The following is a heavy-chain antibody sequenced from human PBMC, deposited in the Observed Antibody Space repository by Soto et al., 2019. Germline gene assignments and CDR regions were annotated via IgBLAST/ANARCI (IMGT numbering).Heavy chain of an antibody. CDR1: GGSVSSGTYF. CDR3: ARSPNYYYYGFDV. V-gene: IGHV4-61*01. Sequence: SETLSLTCTVSGGSVSSGTYFWSWIQQSPGKVLEWIAYIYYSGSTNYNPSLQRRSTISVDTSKSQVSLTLTYVTAVEVAVYYCARSPNYYYYGFDVWGQGTTVTVSS. CDR2: IYYSGST. J-gene: IGHJ6*02.